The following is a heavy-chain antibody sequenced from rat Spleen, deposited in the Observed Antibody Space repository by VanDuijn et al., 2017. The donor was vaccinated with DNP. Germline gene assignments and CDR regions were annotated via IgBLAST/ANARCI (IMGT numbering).Heavy chain of an antibody. V-gene: IGHV5-20*01. CDR1: GFTFSDYY. Sequence: EVQLVESGGGLVQPGRSLKLSCAASGFTFSDYYMAWVRQAPTKGLEWVAYISYDGGSTYYGDSVKGRFTISRDNAKSTLYLQVSSLRSEDTATYYCARDYGSYPYYFDYWGQGVMVTVSS. D-gene: IGHD1-3*01. J-gene: IGHJ2*01. CDR2: ISYDGGST. CDR3: ARDYGSYPYYFDY.